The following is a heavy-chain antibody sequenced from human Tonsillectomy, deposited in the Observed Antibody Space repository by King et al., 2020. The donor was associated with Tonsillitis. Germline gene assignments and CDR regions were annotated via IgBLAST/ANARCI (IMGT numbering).Heavy chain of an antibody. CDR3: GNPGLGPMMRGVTENSRIMYV. V-gene: IGHV4-39*02. Sequence: QLQESGPGLVKPSETLSLICTVSGGSISGSTYYWGWIRQPPGKGLEWIGSISNSGRTNFNPSLKSRVTISVDTSKNSFSLGLSSVTAADTAVYYCGNPGLGPMMRGVTENSRIMYVWGRGTTVTVSS. CDR1: GGSISGSTYY. J-gene: IGHJ6*02. D-gene: IGHD3-10*01. CDR2: ISNSGRT.